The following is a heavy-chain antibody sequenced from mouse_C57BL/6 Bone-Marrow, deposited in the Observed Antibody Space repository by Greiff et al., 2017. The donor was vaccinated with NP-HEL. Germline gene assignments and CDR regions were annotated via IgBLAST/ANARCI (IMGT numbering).Heavy chain of an antibody. CDR1: GYSITSGYY. J-gene: IGHJ2*01. CDR2: ISYDGSN. CDR3: ARDSPDGYYGY. Sequence: VQLKESGPGLVKPSQSLSLTCSVTGYSITSGYYWNWIRQFPGNKLEWMGYISYDGSNNYNPSLKNRISITRDTSKNQFFLKLNSVTTEDTATYYCARDSPDGYYGYWGQGTTLTVSS. D-gene: IGHD2-3*01. V-gene: IGHV3-6*01.